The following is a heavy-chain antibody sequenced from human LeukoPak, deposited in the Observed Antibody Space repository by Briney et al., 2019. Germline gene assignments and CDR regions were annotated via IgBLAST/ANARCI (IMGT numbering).Heavy chain of an antibody. CDR2: IYYSGST. Sequence: SETLSLTCIVSGDSISSYYWSWIRQPPGKGLEWIGYIYYSGSTNYNPSLKSRVTISVDTSKNQFSLKLSSVTAADTAVYYCAREGTGYDFWSGSPYYMDVWGKGTTVTVSS. D-gene: IGHD3-3*01. J-gene: IGHJ6*03. V-gene: IGHV4-59*01. CDR3: AREGTGYDFWSGSPYYMDV. CDR1: GDSISSYY.